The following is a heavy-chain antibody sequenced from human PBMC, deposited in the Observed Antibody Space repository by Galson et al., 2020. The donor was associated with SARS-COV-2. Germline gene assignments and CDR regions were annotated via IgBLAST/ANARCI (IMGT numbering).Heavy chain of an antibody. V-gene: IGHV3-21*01. J-gene: IGHJ6*02. D-gene: IGHD3-22*01. CDR3: ARDMTYYYDGSGSYYYGMDV. CDR1: GFTFSSYS. CDR2: ISSSSSYI. Sequence: GGSLRLSCAASGFTFSSYSMNWVRQAPGKGLEWVSSISSSSSYIYYADSVKGRFTISRDNAKNSLYLQMNSLRAEDTAVYYCARDMTYYYDGSGSYYYGMDVWGQGTTVTGSS.